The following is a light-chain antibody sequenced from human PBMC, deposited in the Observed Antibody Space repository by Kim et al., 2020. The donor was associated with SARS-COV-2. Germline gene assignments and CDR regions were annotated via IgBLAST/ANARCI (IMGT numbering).Light chain of an antibody. V-gene: IGLV1-44*01. J-gene: IGLJ2*01. CDR3: AAWDDSLNGVI. CDR1: SSNIGSNP. CDR2: TNN. Sequence: QSVLTQPPSASGTPGQRVTISCSGSSSNIGSNPVNWYQQFPGTAPKLLIYTNNQWPSGVPDRFSGSKSGTSASLAISGLQPEDEADYYCAAWDDSLNGVIFGGGTQLTVL.